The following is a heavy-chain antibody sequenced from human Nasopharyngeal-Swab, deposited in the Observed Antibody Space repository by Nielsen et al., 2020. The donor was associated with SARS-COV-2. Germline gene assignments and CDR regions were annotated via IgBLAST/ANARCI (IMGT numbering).Heavy chain of an antibody. CDR1: GYSFTNYW. J-gene: IGHJ6*02. CDR2: IYPGDSET. D-gene: IGHD2-15*01. Sequence: GESLKISCKGSGYSFTNYWIGWVRQMPGKGLEWMWIIYPGDSETRYTPSFEGQVTISVDKSISTAYLQWSSLKASDTAMYYCARVQGYCTGGSCYSVFYYFAMDVWGQGTTVTVSS. V-gene: IGHV5-51*01. CDR3: ARVQGYCTGGSCYSVFYYFAMDV.